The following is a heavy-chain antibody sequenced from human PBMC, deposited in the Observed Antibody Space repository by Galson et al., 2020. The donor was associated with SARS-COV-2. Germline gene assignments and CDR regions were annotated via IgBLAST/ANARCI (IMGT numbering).Heavy chain of an antibody. CDR2: IYPGDSDT. CDR1: GYSFTSYW. D-gene: IGHD5-18*01. J-gene: IGHJ6*03. Sequence: GESLKISCKGSGYSFTSYWIGWVRQMPGKGLEWMGIIYPGDSDTRYSPSFQGQVTISADKSISTAYLQWSSLKASDTAMYYCARRAGGGYSYGLFGDYYMDVWGKGTTVTVSS. V-gene: IGHV5-51*01. CDR3: ARRAGGGYSYGLFGDYYMDV.